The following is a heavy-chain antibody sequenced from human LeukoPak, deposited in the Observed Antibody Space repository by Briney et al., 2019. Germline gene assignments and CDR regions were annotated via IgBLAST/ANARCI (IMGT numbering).Heavy chain of an antibody. D-gene: IGHD2/OR15-2a*01. V-gene: IGHV3-73*01. J-gene: IGHJ5*02. CDR2: IRSKANSYAT. CDR3: TTEYRDDP. CDR1: GFTFSGSP. Sequence: GGSLRLSCAASGFTFSGSPMHWVRQASGKGLEWLGRIRSKANSYATVYAASVKGRFTISRDDSKTTAYLQMNSLKIEDTAVYYCTTEYRDDPWGQGTLVTVSS.